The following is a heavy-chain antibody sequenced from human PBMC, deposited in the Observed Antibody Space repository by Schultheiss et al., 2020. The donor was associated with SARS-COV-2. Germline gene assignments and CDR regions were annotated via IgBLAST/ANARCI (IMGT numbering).Heavy chain of an antibody. CDR1: GGSISSGDYY. CDR3: ARERRSSGWGAGDAFDI. Sequence: SETLSLTCTVSGGSISSGDYYWSWIRQPPGKGLEWIVYIYYSGSTYYNPSLKSRVTISVDTSKNQFSLKLSSVTAADTAVYYCARERRSSGWGAGDAFDIWGQGTMVTVSS. CDR2: IYYSGST. V-gene: IGHV4-30-4*01. J-gene: IGHJ3*02. D-gene: IGHD6-19*01.